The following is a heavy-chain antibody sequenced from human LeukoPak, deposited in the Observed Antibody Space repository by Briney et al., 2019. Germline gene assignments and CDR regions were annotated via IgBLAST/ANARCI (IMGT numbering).Heavy chain of an antibody. CDR1: GYTFTSYD. J-gene: IGHJ4*02. Sequence: ASVKVSCKASGYTFTSYDINWVRQATGQGLEWMGWMNPNSGNTGYAQKFQGRVTVTRNTSISTAYMELSSLRSEDTAVYYCASVSRYYYDSSAAYWGQGTLVTVSS. D-gene: IGHD3-22*01. CDR3: ASVSRYYYDSSAAY. CDR2: MNPNSGNT. V-gene: IGHV1-8*01.